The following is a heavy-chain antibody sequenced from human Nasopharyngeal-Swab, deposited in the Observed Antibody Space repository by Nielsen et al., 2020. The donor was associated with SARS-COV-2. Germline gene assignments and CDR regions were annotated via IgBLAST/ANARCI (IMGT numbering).Heavy chain of an antibody. CDR1: GYTFTSYA. V-gene: IGHV1-3*01. J-gene: IGHJ6*03. CDR3: ARGYPTGYSSSWRPYYYYYMDV. Sequence: ASVKVSCKASGYTFTSYAMHWVRQAPGQRLEWMGWINAGNGNTKYSQKLQGRVTITRDTSASTAYMELSSLRSEDTAVYYCARGYPTGYSSSWRPYYYYYMDVWGKGTTVTVSS. D-gene: IGHD6-13*01. CDR2: INAGNGNT.